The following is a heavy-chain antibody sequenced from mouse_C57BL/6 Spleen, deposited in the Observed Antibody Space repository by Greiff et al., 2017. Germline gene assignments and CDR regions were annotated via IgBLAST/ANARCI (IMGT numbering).Heavy chain of an antibody. CDR3: ARGQRSGLLRDYFDY. J-gene: IGHJ2*01. V-gene: IGHV5-17*01. D-gene: IGHD2-3*01. Sequence: EVKLVESGGGLVKPGGSLKLSCAASGFTFSDYGMHWVRQAPEKGLEWVAYISSGSSTIYYADTVKGRFTISRDNAKNTLFLQMTSLRSEDTAMYYCARGQRSGLLRDYFDYWGQGTTLTVAS. CDR2: ISSGSSTI. CDR1: GFTFSDYG.